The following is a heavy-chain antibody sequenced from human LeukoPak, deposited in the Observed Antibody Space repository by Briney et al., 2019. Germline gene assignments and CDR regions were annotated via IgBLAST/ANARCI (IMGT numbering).Heavy chain of an antibody. D-gene: IGHD6-6*01. CDR2: INSNGDEI. J-gene: IGHJ4*02. V-gene: IGHV3-23*01. CDR3: ANWIGSSSRDY. CDR1: GFTFSTYA. Sequence: GGSLRLSCAASGFTFSTYAMTWVRQVPGKGLEWVSGINSNGDEIYYADSVRGRSTISRDNSNNALYLQMDSLRAEDTAVYYCANWIGSSSRDYWGQGTLVTVSS.